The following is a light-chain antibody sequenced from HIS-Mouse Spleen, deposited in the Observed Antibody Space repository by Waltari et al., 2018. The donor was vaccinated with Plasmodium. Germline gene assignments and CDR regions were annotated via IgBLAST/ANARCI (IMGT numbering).Light chain of an antibody. CDR3: QQRSNSPLT. J-gene: IGKJ4*01. CDR2: EAS. Sequence: EIVLTQSPATLSLSPGERATLSCRASQSVSSYLAWYQQKPGQAPRRLIYEASNRATGIPAMFSGSWSGTDFTLVTSSLVPEDFAVYYCQQRSNSPLTFGGGTKVEIK. V-gene: IGKV3-11*01. CDR1: QSVSSY.